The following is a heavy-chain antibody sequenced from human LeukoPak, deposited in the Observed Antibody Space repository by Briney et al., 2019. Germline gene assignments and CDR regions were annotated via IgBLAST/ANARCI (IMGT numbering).Heavy chain of an antibody. CDR2: IYTSGST. CDR1: GGSISSGSYS. Sequence: RASETLSLTCTVSGGSISSGSYSWSWIRQPAGKGLEWIGRIYTSGSTNYNPSLKSRVTISVDTSKNQFSLRLSSVTAADTAVYYCAGEARSWRENWFDPWGQGTLVTVSS. J-gene: IGHJ5*02. CDR3: AGEARSWRENWFDP. D-gene: IGHD6-13*01. V-gene: IGHV4-61*02.